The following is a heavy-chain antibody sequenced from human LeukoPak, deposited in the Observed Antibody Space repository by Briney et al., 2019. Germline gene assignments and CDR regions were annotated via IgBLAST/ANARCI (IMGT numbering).Heavy chain of an antibody. CDR2: ISYDGSDK. CDR3: ARDLGSCWSNFDY. CDR1: GFTFTSYA. J-gene: IGHJ4*02. D-gene: IGHD6-13*01. V-gene: IGHV3-30-3*01. Sequence: GGSLRLSCAASGFTFTSYAMHWVRQAPGKGLEWVAVISYDGSDKYYADSVKGRFTISRDNSKNTLYLQMNSLRAEDTAVYYCARDLGSCWSNFDYWGQGTLVTVSS.